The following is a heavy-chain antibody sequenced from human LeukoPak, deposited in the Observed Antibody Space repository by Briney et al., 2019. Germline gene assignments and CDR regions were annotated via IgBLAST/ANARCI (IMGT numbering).Heavy chain of an antibody. CDR3: ARSKSWYATDAFYI. Sequence: GGSLRLSCAASGFTFSSHWMHWVRQAPGKGLVWVSRINGDGSNTTYADSVKGRFTISRDNAKNTLYLQMNSLRAEDTAVYHCARSKSWYATDAFYIWGQGTMCSVSS. D-gene: IGHD6-13*01. V-gene: IGHV3-74*03. J-gene: IGHJ3*02. CDR2: INGDGSNT. CDR1: GFTFSSHW.